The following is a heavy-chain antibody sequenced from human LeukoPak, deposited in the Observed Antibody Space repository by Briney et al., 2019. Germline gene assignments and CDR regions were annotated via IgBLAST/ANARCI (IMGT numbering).Heavy chain of an antibody. CDR3: TTELDIRPNHY. CDR1: GFTFSSYA. CDR2: INWNGGST. V-gene: IGHV3-20*04. J-gene: IGHJ4*02. D-gene: IGHD3-22*01. Sequence: GGSLRLSCATSGFTFSSYAMSWVRQAPGKGLEWVSGINWNGGSTDYADSVKGRFTISRDNAKNSLYLQMNSLKSEDTAVYYCTTELDIRPNHYWGQGTLVTVSS.